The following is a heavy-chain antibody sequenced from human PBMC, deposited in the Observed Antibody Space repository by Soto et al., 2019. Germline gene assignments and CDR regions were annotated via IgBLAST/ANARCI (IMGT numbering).Heavy chain of an antibody. D-gene: IGHD2-2*03. CDR2: IIPIFGTA. CDR1: GGTFSSYA. J-gene: IGHJ6*02. V-gene: IGHV1-69*06. Sequence: GASVKVSCKASGGTFSSYAISWVRQAPGQGLEWMGGIIPIFGTANYAQKFQGRVTITADKSTSTAYMELSSLRSEDTAVYYCARGAEVDIVVVPAARGSRTDYYYGMDVWGQGTTVTVSS. CDR3: ARGAEVDIVVVPAARGSRTDYYYGMDV.